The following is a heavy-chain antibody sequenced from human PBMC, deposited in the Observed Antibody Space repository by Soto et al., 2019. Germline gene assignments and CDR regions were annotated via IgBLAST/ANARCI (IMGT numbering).Heavy chain of an antibody. V-gene: IGHV3-15*07. J-gene: IGHJ4*02. CDR2: IKSKGDGGTI. CDR1: GFTFSTTW. Sequence: EVQLVESGGGIVKPGGSLRLSCAASGFTFSTTWMNWVRQAPGKGLEWVGHIKSKGDGGTIDYAAPVKGRFTVSRDDSKNTLYLQMNSLQTEDTAVYYCTALLRPNYYWGQGTLVTVSS. CDR3: TALLRPNYY. D-gene: IGHD3-3*01.